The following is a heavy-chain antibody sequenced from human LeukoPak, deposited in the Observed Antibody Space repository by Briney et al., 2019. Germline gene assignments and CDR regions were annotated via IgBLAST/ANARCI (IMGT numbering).Heavy chain of an antibody. D-gene: IGHD3-16*01. Sequence: SETLSLTCAVYGGSFSGYYWSWIRQPPGKGLEWIGEINHSGSTNYNPSLKSRVTISVDTSKNQFSLKLSSVTAADAAVYYCARGGVWGPLDYWGQGTLVTVSS. J-gene: IGHJ4*02. CDR3: ARGGVWGPLDY. CDR2: INHSGST. CDR1: GGSFSGYY. V-gene: IGHV4-34*01.